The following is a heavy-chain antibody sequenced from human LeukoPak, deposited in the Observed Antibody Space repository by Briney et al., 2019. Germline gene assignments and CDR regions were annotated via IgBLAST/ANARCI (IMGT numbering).Heavy chain of an antibody. V-gene: IGHV1-46*01. CDR3: AREFYYESSAYGFEY. CDR1: GYTFSIYS. J-gene: IGHJ4*02. CDR2: INPSGGST. D-gene: IGHD3-22*01. Sequence: ASGNVCCKAAGYTFSIYSIHWLRQAPGQGIEWMGIINPSGGSTSYAQKFQGRVTMTRDTSTSTVYMELSSLRSEDTAVYYCAREFYYESSAYGFEYWGQGTLVSVSS.